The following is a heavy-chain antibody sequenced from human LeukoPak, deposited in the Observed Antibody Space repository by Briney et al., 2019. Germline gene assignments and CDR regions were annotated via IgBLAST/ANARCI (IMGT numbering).Heavy chain of an antibody. Sequence: ASVKVSCKASGYTFTGYYMHWVRRAPGQGLEWMGWINPNSGGTNYAQKFQGRVTMTRDTSISTAYMELSRLRSDDTAVYYCALWSEYQLLSDDAFDIWGQGTMVTVSS. CDR3: ALWSEYQLLSDDAFDI. CDR1: GYTFTGYY. D-gene: IGHD2-2*01. V-gene: IGHV1-2*02. J-gene: IGHJ3*02. CDR2: INPNSGGT.